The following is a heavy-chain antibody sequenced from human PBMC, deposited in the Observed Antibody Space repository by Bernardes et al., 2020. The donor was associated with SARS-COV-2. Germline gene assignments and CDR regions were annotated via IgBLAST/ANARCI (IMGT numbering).Heavy chain of an antibody. CDR1: GGSFSGYQ. CDR2: INHTGNT. Sequence: SETLSLTCAVYGGSFSGYQWSWIRQTPGKGLEWIGQINHTGNTKYNPSLKSRVTISVDTSKNQFSLRLTSVNAADTAVYYCSRGVPGYWGQGTLVTVS. CDR3: SRGVPGY. V-gene: IGHV4-34*01. J-gene: IGHJ4*02.